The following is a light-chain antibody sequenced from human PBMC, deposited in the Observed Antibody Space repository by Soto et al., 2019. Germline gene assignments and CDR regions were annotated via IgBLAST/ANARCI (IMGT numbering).Light chain of an antibody. J-gene: IGKJ1*01. CDR3: QQSYSTPWT. CDR1: QSISSY. V-gene: IGKV1-39*01. Sequence: DIQMTQSPSSLSARAGDRVTITCRPSQSISSYLNWYQQKPGKAPKLLIYAASSLQSGVPSRFSGSGSGTDFTLTISSLQPEDFATYYCQQSYSTPWTFGQGTKVEIK. CDR2: AAS.